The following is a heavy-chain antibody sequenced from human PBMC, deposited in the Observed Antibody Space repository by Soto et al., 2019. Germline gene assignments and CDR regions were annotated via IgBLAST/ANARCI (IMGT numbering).Heavy chain of an antibody. CDR3: ARWPHPRGTADPYAVDV. Sequence: QVQLVQSGTEVKKLGSSVKVSCKASGGTFSSSGFSWVRQAPGQGLEWMGMIVPSLDTTKYAQKFQARVTITADQFTSTAYMELSSLRSEDTAVYYCARWPHPRGTADPYAVDVWGQGTRVIVSS. D-gene: IGHD2-21*02. V-gene: IGHV1-69*09. CDR2: IVPSLDTT. J-gene: IGHJ6*02. CDR1: GGTFSSSG.